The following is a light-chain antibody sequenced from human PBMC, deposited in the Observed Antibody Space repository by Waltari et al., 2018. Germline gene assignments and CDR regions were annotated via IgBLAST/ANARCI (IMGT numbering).Light chain of an antibody. V-gene: IGKV3-20*01. CDR3: QHYLRLPVT. Sequence: EIVLTQSPGTLSLSLGERATVSGRASQSVSRALAWSKQKPGQAPRLLIYGASSRATGIPDRFSGSGSGTDFSLTISRLEPDDFAVYYCQHYLRLPVTFGQGTTVEI. CDR2: GAS. J-gene: IGKJ1*01. CDR1: QSVSRA.